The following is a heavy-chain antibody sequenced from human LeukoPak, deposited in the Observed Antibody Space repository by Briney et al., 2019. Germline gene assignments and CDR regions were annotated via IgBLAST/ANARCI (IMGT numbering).Heavy chain of an antibody. J-gene: IGHJ4*02. CDR2: INHSGST. CDR3: ARISYGSGTCS. CDR1: GGSFSGYY. V-gene: IGHV4-34*01. Sequence: SETLSLTCAVYGGSFSGYYWSWIRQPPGKGLEWIGEINHSGSTNYNPSLKSRVTISVDTSKNQFSLKLSSVTAADTAVYYCARISYGSGTCSWGQGTLVTVSS. D-gene: IGHD3-10*01.